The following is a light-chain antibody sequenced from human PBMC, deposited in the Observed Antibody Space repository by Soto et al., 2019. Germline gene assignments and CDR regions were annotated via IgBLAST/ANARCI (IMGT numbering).Light chain of an antibody. CDR3: QQRNTWPPIT. CDR2: DGS. Sequence: EVVLTQSPATLSLSPGERATLSCRASQSVRTYVNWFQQRPGQAPRLLIYDGSNRATGVPARFRGGGSGTDFTLTINSLEPEDFAVYYCQQRNTWPPITFGQGTRLDIK. J-gene: IGKJ5*01. V-gene: IGKV3-11*01. CDR1: QSVRTY.